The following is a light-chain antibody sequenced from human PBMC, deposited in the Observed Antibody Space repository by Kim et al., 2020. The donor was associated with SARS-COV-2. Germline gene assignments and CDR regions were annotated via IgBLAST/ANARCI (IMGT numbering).Light chain of an antibody. CDR2: GKN. Sequence: SSELTQDSAVPVALGQTVRITCQGDSLRSYYATWYQQKPGQTPILVIYGKNNRPSGIPDRFSGSSSGNTASLTITGTQAGDEADYYCNSRDSNDNVVFGGGTKLTVL. J-gene: IGLJ2*01. CDR1: SLRSYY. V-gene: IGLV3-19*01. CDR3: NSRDSNDNVV.